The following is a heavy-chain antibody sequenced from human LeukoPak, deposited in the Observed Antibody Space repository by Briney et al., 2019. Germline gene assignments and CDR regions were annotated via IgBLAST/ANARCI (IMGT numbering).Heavy chain of an antibody. CDR1: GFNFSDYS. Sequence: GGSLRLSCGASGFNFSDYSMTWIRQAPGKGLEWISHISSSGSATYYADSVKGRFTISRDNAKNSLYLQMNSLRAEDTAVYYCASATTVHAFDIWGQGTMVTVSS. D-gene: IGHD4-11*01. V-gene: IGHV3-11*04. J-gene: IGHJ3*02. CDR2: ISSSGSAT. CDR3: ASATTVHAFDI.